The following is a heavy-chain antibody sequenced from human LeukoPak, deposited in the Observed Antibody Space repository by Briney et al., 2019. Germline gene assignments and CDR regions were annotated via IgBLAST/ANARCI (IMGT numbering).Heavy chain of an antibody. CDR2: IYPGDSDT. V-gene: IGHV5-51*01. Sequence: GESLQISCKGSGYRFTSDWIGWVRQMPGKGLEWMGMIYPGDSDTRFSPSFQGQVTFSADKSINTAYLQWSSLKASDTAMYYCARRGGSSYLDYWGQGTLVTVSS. CDR3: ARRGGSSYLDY. CDR1: GYRFTSDW. J-gene: IGHJ4*02. D-gene: IGHD5-24*01.